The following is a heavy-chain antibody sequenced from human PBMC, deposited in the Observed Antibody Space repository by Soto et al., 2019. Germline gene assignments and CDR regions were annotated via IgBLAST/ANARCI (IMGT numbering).Heavy chain of an antibody. CDR1: GYPFSAFD. CDR2: MNTDSGDT. J-gene: IGHJ4*02. D-gene: IGHD2-15*01. CDR3: VRQPGGVATPGDDY. Sequence: QVQLAQSGAEVKKPGASVKVSCEASGYPFSAFDINWVRQAGGQGLEWMGWMNTDSGDTALAQRFQDRITMTRSTSISTAYMELRRMTSDDTAVYFCVRQPGGVATPGDDYWGQGTLVTVSS. V-gene: IGHV1-8*01.